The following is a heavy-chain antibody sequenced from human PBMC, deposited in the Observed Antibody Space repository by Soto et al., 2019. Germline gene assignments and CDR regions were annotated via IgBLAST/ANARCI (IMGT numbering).Heavy chain of an antibody. CDR1: GYTFTIYG. CDR2: ISGYNGNT. J-gene: IGHJ4*02. D-gene: IGHD3-22*01. V-gene: IGHV1-18*04. CDR3: ARVDYYDSSGYYAY. Sequence: QVQLVQSGAEVKKPGASVKVSCKASGYTFTIYGISWVRQAPGPGHEWRGWISGYNGNTDYAQNLQDRGTLTTDASTSPVYMELRSLTSDAPAVYYRARVDYYDSSGYYAYGGQGTLITVPS.